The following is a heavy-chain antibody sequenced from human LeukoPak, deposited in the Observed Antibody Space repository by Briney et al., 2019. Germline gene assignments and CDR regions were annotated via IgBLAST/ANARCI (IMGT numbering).Heavy chain of an antibody. CDR1: GFTFSSSN. J-gene: IGHJ3*02. Sequence: GGSLRLSCAASGFTFSSSNMHWVRQAPGKGLEWVSFISGTSTATHYADSVEGRFTISRDIGRKSLYLQMNSLRAEDTAVYYCVRTCDAVTGAFDIWGQGTMVTVSS. CDR3: VRTCDAVTGAFDI. V-gene: IGHV3-48*01. CDR2: ISGTSTAT. D-gene: IGHD2-21*01.